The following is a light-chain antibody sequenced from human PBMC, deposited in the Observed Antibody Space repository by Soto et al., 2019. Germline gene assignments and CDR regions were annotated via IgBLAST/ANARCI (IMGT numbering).Light chain of an antibody. CDR3: CSYSGTYTWV. CDR2: DVS. Sequence: QSVLTQPRSVSGSPGQSVTISCTGTSSDVGGYNYVSWYQQHPGKAPKLMIYDVSERPSGVPDRFSGSKSGNTASLTISGLQAEDEADYYCCSYSGTYTWVLGGGTKVTVL. J-gene: IGLJ3*02. V-gene: IGLV2-11*01. CDR1: SSDVGGYNY.